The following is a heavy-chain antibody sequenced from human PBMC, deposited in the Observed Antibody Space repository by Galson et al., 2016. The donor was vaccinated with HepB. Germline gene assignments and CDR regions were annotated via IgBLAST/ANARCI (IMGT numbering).Heavy chain of an antibody. J-gene: IGHJ6*03. CDR3: TRVSYDLWSGYSRYMDV. V-gene: IGHV3-49*01. Sequence: FLRLSCATSGFTFGDYAMSWFRQAPGKGLEWVGFIRSKAYGGTTEYAASVKGRFTISRDGPKSIAYLQMNSLKTEDTAVYYCTRVSYDLWSGYSRYMDVLGKGTTVTVAS. D-gene: IGHD3-3*01. CDR2: IRSKAYGGTT. CDR1: GFTFGDYA.